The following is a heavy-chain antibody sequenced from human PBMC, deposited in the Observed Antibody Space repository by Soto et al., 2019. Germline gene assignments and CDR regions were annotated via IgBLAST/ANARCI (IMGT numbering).Heavy chain of an antibody. CDR1: GFSVSSNY. J-gene: IGHJ4*02. Sequence: EVQLVESGGGLVQPGGSLRISCAASGFSVSSNYMSWVRQAPGKGLEWVSIIYGGGSTYYADSVKWRFTISRHNSEKTVYLQMNSLRPEDTAVYYCAREIPQSWGYWGQGTLVTVSS. D-gene: IGHD7-27*01. CDR3: AREIPQSWGY. V-gene: IGHV3-53*04. CDR2: IYGGGST.